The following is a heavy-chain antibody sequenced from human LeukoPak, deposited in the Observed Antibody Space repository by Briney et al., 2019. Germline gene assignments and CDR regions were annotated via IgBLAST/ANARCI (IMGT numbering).Heavy chain of an antibody. J-gene: IGHJ4*02. V-gene: IGHV4-34*01. Sequence: PSETLSLTCAVYGGSFSGYYWSWIRQPPGKGLEWIGEINHSGSTNYNPSLKRRVTISVDTSKNQFSRKLSSVTAADTAVYYCARTHCSGGSCYNATFDYWGQGTLVTVSS. CDR2: INHSGST. CDR3: ARTHCSGGSCYNATFDY. D-gene: IGHD2-15*01. CDR1: GGSFSGYY.